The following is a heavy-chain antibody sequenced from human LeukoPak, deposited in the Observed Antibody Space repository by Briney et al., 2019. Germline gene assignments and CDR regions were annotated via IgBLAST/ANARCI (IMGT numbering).Heavy chain of an antibody. Sequence: GASVKVSCKASGYTFTSYGISWVRQAPGQGLEWMGWISAYNGNTNYAQKLQGRVTMTTDTSTSTAYMELRSLRSDDTAVYYCARSVREQWLVPRSDWFDPWGQGTLVTVSS. V-gene: IGHV1-18*01. J-gene: IGHJ5*02. CDR1: GYTFTSYG. D-gene: IGHD6-19*01. CDR2: ISAYNGNT. CDR3: ARSVREQWLVPRSDWFDP.